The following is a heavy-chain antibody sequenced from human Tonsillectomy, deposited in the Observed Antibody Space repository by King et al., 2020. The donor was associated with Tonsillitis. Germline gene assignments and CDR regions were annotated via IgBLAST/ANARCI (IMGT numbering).Heavy chain of an antibody. CDR3: ARVPHRWLVEGRHVDY. CDR1: GFTFSSYA. D-gene: IGHD6-19*01. CDR2: ISYDGNNK. V-gene: IGHV3-30*01. Sequence: VQLVESGGGVVQPGRSLRLSCAASGFTFSSYAMHWVRQAPGRGLEWVALISYDGNNKDYADSVKGRFTISRDNSKNTLYLQMNSLRVEDTAVYYCARVPHRWLVEGRHVDYWGQGTLVTVSS. J-gene: IGHJ4*02.